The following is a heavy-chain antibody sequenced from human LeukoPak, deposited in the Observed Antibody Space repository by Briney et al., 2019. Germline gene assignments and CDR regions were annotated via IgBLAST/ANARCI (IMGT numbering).Heavy chain of an antibody. CDR2: TSGSGGTT. V-gene: IGHV3-23*01. CDR3: AKDTGQWPVRTFDY. J-gene: IGHJ4*02. CDR1: GFTFGSYA. D-gene: IGHD6-19*01. Sequence: QTGGSLRLSCAASGFTFGSYAMSWVRQAPGKGLEWVSGTSGSGGTTYNADSVKGRFTISRDNSKDTLYLQMNSLRAEDTALYYCAKDTGQWPVRTFDYWGQGTLVTVSS.